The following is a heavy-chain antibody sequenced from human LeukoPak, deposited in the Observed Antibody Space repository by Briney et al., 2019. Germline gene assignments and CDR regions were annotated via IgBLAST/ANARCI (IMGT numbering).Heavy chain of an antibody. J-gene: IGHJ4*02. CDR1: GFTFDVSA. CDR3: ARDASGYYDY. CDR2: SGNAGDT. V-gene: IGHV3-69-1*01. D-gene: IGHD3-22*01. Sequence: GGSLRLSCAASGFTFDVSAMNWVRQAPGKGLEWVSASGNAGDTYYADSVKGRFTISRDSAENSLYLQMNSLRAEDTAVYYCARDASGYYDYWGQGTLVTVSS.